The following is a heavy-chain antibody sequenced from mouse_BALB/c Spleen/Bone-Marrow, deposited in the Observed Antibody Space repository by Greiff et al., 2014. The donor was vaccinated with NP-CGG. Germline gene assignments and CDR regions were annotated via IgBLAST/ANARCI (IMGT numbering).Heavy chain of an antibody. CDR3: ARVYLWYFDV. D-gene: IGHD2-3*01. CDR2: IWAGGST. J-gene: IGHJ1*01. CDR1: GFSLTSYG. V-gene: IGHV2-9*02. Sequence: VQLKESGPGLVAPSQSLSITCTVSGFSLTSYGVHWVRQPPGKGLEWLGVIWAGGSTNYNSALMFRLSISKDNSKSQVFLKMNSLQTDDTAMYYCARVYLWYFDVWGAGTTVTVSS.